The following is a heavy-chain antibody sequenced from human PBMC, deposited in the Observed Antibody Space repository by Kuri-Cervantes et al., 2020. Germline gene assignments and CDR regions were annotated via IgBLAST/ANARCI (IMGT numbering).Heavy chain of an antibody. Sequence: SQTLSLTCAVYGGSFSGYYWSWIRQPPGKGLEWIGEINHSGSTNYNPSLKSRVTISVDTSKNQFSLRLTSVTAADTAVYYCARPGHPTPYFYYMEVWGKGTAVTVSS. J-gene: IGHJ6*03. V-gene: IGHV4-34*01. D-gene: IGHD1-14*01. CDR2: INHSGST. CDR3: ARPGHPTPYFYYMEV. CDR1: GGSFSGYY.